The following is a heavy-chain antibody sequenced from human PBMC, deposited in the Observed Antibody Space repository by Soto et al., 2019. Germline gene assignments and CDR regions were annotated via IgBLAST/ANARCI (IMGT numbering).Heavy chain of an antibody. V-gene: IGHV1-46*01. CDR3: ARGILIAAAGTSYAFDI. Sequence: QVQLVQSGAEVKKPGASVKVSCKASGYTFTSYYMHWVRQAPGQGLEWMGIINPSGGSTSYAQKFQGRVTMTRDTSTSTVYMERSSRRSEDTAVYYCARGILIAAAGTSYAFDIWGQGTMVTVSS. CDR1: GYTFTSYY. D-gene: IGHD6-13*01. CDR2: INPSGGST. J-gene: IGHJ3*02.